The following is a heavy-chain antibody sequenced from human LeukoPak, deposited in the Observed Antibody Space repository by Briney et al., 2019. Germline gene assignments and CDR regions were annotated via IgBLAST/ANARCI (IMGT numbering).Heavy chain of an antibody. D-gene: IGHD3-10*01. CDR3: AKAHPPYTFGELDY. Sequence: PGGSLRLSCAASGFTFSSYAMSWVRQAPGKGLEWVSAISGSGGSTYYADSVKGRFTISRDNSKNTLYLQMNSLRAEDTAVYCCAKAHPPYTFGELDYWGQGTLVTVSS. CDR2: ISGSGGST. V-gene: IGHV3-23*01. CDR1: GFTFSSYA. J-gene: IGHJ4*02.